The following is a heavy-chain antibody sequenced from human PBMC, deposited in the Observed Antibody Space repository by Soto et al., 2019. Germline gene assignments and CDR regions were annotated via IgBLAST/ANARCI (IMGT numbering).Heavy chain of an antibody. Sequence: GGSLRLSCTASGFTFSSYAMTWVRQAPGKGLEWVSSISGSGGSTYYADSVKGRFTISRDNSKNTLYLQMNSLRAEDTAVYYCARPKLAVAGDFDYWGQGTLVTVSS. D-gene: IGHD6-19*01. CDR1: GFTFSSYA. V-gene: IGHV3-23*01. J-gene: IGHJ4*02. CDR2: ISGSGGST. CDR3: ARPKLAVAGDFDY.